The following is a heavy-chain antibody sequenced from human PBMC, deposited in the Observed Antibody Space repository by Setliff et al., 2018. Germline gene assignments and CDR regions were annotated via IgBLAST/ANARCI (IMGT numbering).Heavy chain of an antibody. Sequence: GSLRLSCVASGFTLSGYYMAWVRQSPGKGLEWISYISNGGGSFEYYADSVRGRFTISRDNAKNSLFLQMNSLRVEDTAVYYCARDGVYYAMDVWGQGTTVTVSS. V-gene: IGHV3-11*04. CDR1: GFTLSGYY. CDR2: ISNGGGSFE. J-gene: IGHJ6*02. CDR3: ARDGVYYAMDV. D-gene: IGHD3-3*01.